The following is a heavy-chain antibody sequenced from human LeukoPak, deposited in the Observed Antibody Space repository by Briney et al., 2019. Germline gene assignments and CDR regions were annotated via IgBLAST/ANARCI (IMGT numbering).Heavy chain of an antibody. V-gene: IGHV3-30-3*01. Sequence: GGSLRLSCAASGFTFSSHAMHWVRQPPGKGLEWVALISYLRNNEYYADSVKGRFTVSRDNSKNTEYLQLSSLRAEDTAVYYCARWEDGYDDYWGQGTLVTVSS. D-gene: IGHD3-22*01. CDR1: GFTFSSHA. CDR2: ISYLRNNE. J-gene: IGHJ4*02. CDR3: ARWEDGYDDY.